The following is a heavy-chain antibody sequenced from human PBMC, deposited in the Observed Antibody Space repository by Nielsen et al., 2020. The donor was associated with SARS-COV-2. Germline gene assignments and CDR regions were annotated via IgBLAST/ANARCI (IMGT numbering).Heavy chain of an antibody. CDR3: ATITGNYGTGNV. CDR2: ISSSSSYI. D-gene: IGHD4-11*01. CDR1: GFTVSSNY. Sequence: GGSLRLSCAASGFTVSSNYMSWVRQAPGKGLEWVSSISSSSSYIYYADSVKGRFTISRDNAKNSLYLQMNSLRAEDTAVYYCATITGNYGTGNVWGQGTTVTVSS. J-gene: IGHJ6*02. V-gene: IGHV3-21*01.